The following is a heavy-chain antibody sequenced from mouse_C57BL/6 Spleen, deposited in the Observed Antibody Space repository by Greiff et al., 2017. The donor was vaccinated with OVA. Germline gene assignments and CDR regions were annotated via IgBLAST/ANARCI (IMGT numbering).Heavy chain of an antibody. Sequence: QVQLKDSGAELVRPGASVTLSCKASGYTFTDYEMHWVKQTPVHGLEWIGAIDPETGGTAYNQKFKGKAILTADKSSSTAYMELRSLTSEDSAVYYCTRRDYYGSLDYWGQGTTLTVSS. J-gene: IGHJ2*01. CDR3: TRRDYYGSLDY. CDR2: IDPETGGT. D-gene: IGHD1-1*01. CDR1: GYTFTDYE. V-gene: IGHV1-15*01.